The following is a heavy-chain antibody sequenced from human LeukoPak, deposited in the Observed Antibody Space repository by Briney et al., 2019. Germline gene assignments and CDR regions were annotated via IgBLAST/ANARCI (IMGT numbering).Heavy chain of an antibody. CDR2: ITNSGATT. CDR3: AKAYSSGWYNWYFDY. J-gene: IGHJ2*01. CDR1: GFTFSSYA. V-gene: IGHV3-23*01. D-gene: IGHD6-19*01. Sequence: GGSLRLSCAASGFTFSSYAMSRVRQAPGKGLEWVSGITNSGATTFYADSVKGRFTISRDNTKNTLSLQMNSLRAEDTALYYCAKAYSSGWYNWYFDYWGRGTLVTVSS.